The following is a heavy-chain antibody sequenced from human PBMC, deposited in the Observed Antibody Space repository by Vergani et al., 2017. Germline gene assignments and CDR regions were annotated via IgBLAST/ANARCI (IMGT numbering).Heavy chain of an antibody. V-gene: IGHV3-7*01. CDR3: VKDHPVFDE. J-gene: IGHJ4*02. Sequence: EVQLVESGGGLVQPGGSLRLSCAASGFIFSHYWMSWVRQAPGKGLEWVANINQDGSEKYYVDSVKGRFTISRDISKNTLYLEMNSLSAEDTALYHCVKDHPVFDEWGRGTLVSVS. CDR2: INQDGSEK. CDR1: GFIFSHYW.